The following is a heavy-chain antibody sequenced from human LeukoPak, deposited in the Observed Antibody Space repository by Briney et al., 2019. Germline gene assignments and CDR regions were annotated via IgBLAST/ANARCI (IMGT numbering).Heavy chain of an antibody. CDR2: TFYRAKWYS. CDR1: GDSVSSRSPT. Sequence: SQTLSLTCVISGDSVSSRSPTWNWIRQSPSRGLEWLGRTFYRAKWYSDYAISVKSRITITADTSKNQFSLQLNSVTPDDTAVYYCARGPVGHFDSWGQGALFTVSS. V-gene: IGHV6-1*01. J-gene: IGHJ4*02. CDR3: ARGPVGHFDS.